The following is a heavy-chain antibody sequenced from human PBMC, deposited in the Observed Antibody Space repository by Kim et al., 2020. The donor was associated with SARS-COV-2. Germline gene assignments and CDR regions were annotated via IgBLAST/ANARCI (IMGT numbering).Heavy chain of an antibody. V-gene: IGHV4-59*08. CDR1: GGSISSYY. CDR2: IYYSGST. CDR3: SRLVASGNCSCYFYY. J-gene: IGHJ4*02. Sequence: SETLSLTCTVSGGSISSYYWSWIRQPPGKGLEWIGYIYYSGSTIYNPSLMSRRTISVNTSTNQFSLKLISVTAADTAVYYCSRLVASGNCSCYFYYWGQ. D-gene: IGHD1-1*01.